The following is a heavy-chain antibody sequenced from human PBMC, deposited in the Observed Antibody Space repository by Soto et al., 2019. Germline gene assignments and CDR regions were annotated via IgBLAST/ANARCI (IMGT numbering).Heavy chain of an antibody. CDR3: AKDNDFWSGSLDY. D-gene: IGHD3-3*01. CDR2: ISWNSGSI. CDR1: GFTFDDYA. Sequence: RLSCAASGFTFDDYAMHWVRQAPGKGLEWVSGISWNSGSIGYADSVKGRFTISRDNAKNSLYLQMNSLRAEDTALYYCAKDNDFWSGSLDYWGQGTLVTVSS. J-gene: IGHJ4*02. V-gene: IGHV3-9*01.